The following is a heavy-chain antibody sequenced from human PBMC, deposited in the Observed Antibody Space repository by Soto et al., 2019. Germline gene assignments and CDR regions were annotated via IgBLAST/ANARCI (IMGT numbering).Heavy chain of an antibody. CDR2: ISSNSAYI. J-gene: IGHJ5*02. CDR3: TRDASRDSSARGWFDP. V-gene: IGHV3-21*01. Sequence: GGSLRLSCAASGFTFSSYSMNWVRQAPGKGLEWVSTISSNSAYIYYTDALRGRFTISRDNAKNSLHLQMNSLRAEDTAVYYCTRDASRDSSARGWFDPWGPGTLVTSPQ. CDR1: GFTFSSYS. D-gene: IGHD6-13*01.